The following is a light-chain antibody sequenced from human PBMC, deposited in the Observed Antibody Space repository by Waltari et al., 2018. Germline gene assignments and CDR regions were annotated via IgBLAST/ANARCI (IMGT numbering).Light chain of an antibody. CDR1: NATIGSNT. V-gene: IGLV1-44*01. CDR3: AAWDESLKGWV. J-gene: IGLJ3*02. CDR2: GND. Sequence: QSVLPQPPSLSGTPGQRGTIPCSGSNATIGSNTVDWYQVLPGTAHKLPVHGNDQRPSGVPDRFSGSKFGASGSLAISGLQPEDESEYYCAAWDESLKGWVFGGGTRLTVL.